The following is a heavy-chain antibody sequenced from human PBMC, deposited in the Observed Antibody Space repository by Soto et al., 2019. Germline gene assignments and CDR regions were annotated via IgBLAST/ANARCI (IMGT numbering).Heavy chain of an antibody. CDR1: GGSISSSSYY. J-gene: IGHJ5*02. V-gene: IGHV4-39*01. Sequence: QLQLQESGPGLVKPSETLSLTCTVSGGSISSSSYYWGWIRQPPGKGLEWIGSIYYSGSTYYNPSLQSRVTTSVDTSKYQFSLKLSSVTAADTAVYHCARHDLGWGSGGSCYENWFDPWGQGTLVTVSS. D-gene: IGHD2-15*01. CDR2: IYYSGST. CDR3: ARHDLGWGSGGSCYENWFDP.